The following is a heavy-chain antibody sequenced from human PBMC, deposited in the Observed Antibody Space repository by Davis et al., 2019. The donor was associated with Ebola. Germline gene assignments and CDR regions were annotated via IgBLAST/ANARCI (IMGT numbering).Heavy chain of an antibody. Sequence: LSLTCTVSGGSISSYYWSWIRQPPGKGLEWVSVIYSGGSTYYADSVKGRFTISRDNSKNTLYLQMNSLRAEDTAVYYCARGGQWLGTLYGMDVWGQGTTVTVSS. V-gene: IGHV3-53*01. J-gene: IGHJ6*02. CDR2: IYSGGST. D-gene: IGHD6-19*01. CDR1: GGSISSYY. CDR3: ARGGQWLGTLYGMDV.